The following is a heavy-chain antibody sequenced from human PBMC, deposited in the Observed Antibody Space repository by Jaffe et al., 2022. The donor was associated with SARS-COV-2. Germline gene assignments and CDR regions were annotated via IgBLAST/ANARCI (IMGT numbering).Heavy chain of an antibody. CDR2: ISWDGGST. J-gene: IGHJ4*02. CDR1: GFTFDDYA. V-gene: IGHV3-43D*03. CDR3: AKGIRCSSTSCYSLPSH. D-gene: IGHD2-2*01. Sequence: EVQLVESGGVVVQPGGSLRLSCAASGFTFDDYAMHWVRQAPGKGLEWVSLISWDGGSTYYADSVKGRFTISRDNSKNSLYLQMNSLRAEDTALYYCAKGIRCSSTSCYSLPSHWGQGTLVTVSS.